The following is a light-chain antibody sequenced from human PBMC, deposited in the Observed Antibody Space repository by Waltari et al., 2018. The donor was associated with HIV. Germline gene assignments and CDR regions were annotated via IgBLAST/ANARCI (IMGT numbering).Light chain of an antibody. CDR1: TSNIAANS. V-gene: IGLV1-44*01. CDR3: AAWDDNLNAL. CDR2: NSN. J-gene: IGLJ2*01. Sequence: QSVLIQPTSASGTPGQRVTISCSGRTSNIAANSLTWYQPLPGAAPRLLIYNSNQRPSGVPDRFSGSKSGTSASLAISGLQSEDEAHYYCAAWDDNLNALFGGGTKLIVL.